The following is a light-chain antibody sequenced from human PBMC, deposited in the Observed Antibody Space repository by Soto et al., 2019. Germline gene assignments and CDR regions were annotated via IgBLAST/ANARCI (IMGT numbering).Light chain of an antibody. Sequence: EIVMTQSPATLSVSPGERATLSCRASQSVSGNLAWYQQKPGQAPRLLIYGASTRATGIPARFSGSGFGTEFTLTISSLQSEEFAAYYCQEYNNWPPAFGQGTKVEIK. V-gene: IGKV3-15*01. CDR3: QEYNNWPPA. CDR2: GAS. J-gene: IGKJ1*01. CDR1: QSVSGN.